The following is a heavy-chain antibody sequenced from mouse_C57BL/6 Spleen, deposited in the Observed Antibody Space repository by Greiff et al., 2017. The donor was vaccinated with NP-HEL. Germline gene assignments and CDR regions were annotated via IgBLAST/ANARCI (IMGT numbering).Heavy chain of an antibody. CDR3: ARWGGDGTWFAY. CDR1: GYTFTSYW. D-gene: IGHD2-3*01. Sequence: VQLQQPGAELVKPGASVKLSCKASGYTFTSYWMHWVKQRPGQGLEWIGMIHPNSGSTNYNEKFKSKATLTVDKSSSTAYMQLSSLTSEDSAVYYCARWGGDGTWFAYWGQGTLVTVSA. CDR2: IHPNSGST. V-gene: IGHV1-64*01. J-gene: IGHJ3*01.